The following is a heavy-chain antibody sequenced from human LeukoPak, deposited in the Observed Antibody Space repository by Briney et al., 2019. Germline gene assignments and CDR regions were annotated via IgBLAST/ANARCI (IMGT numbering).Heavy chain of an antibody. CDR3: ARPYETYDSSGYSY. CDR2: IYYSGST. V-gene: IGHV4-39*01. J-gene: IGHJ4*02. CDR1: GGSISSSSYY. D-gene: IGHD3-22*01. Sequence: SETLCLTCTVSGGSISSSSYYGGWIRQPPGKGLEWIGSIYYSGSTYYNPSLKSRVTISVDTSKNQFSLKLSSVTAADTAVYYCARPYETYDSSGYSYWGQGTLVTVSS.